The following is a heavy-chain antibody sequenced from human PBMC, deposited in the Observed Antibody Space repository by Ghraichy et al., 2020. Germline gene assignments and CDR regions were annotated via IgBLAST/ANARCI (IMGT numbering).Heavy chain of an antibody. V-gene: IGHV3-30*18. Sequence: GGSLRLSCAASGFTFSSYGMHWVRQAPGKGLEWVAVISYDGSNKYYADSVKGRFTISRDNSKNTLYLQMNSLRAEDTAVYYCAKDRWELQFYFDYWGQGTLVTVSS. CDR1: GFTFSSYG. CDR3: AKDRWELQFYFDY. D-gene: IGHD1-26*01. J-gene: IGHJ4*02. CDR2: ISYDGSNK.